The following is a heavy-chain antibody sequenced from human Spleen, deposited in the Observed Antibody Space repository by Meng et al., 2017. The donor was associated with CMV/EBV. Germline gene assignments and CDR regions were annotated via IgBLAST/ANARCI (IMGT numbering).Heavy chain of an antibody. CDR1: GYPFPSFG. CDR2: ISPYNGNT. V-gene: IGHV1-18*01. CDR3: ARSHGSSWFTFDS. Sequence: CSASGYPFPSFGISWVRQAPGQGLEWLGWISPYNGNTSYAQKIQDRVTMTTDTSTRTVYLEMRGLRFDDTAVYYCARSHGSSWFTFDSWGPGTLVTVSS. J-gene: IGHJ4*02. D-gene: IGHD6-13*01.